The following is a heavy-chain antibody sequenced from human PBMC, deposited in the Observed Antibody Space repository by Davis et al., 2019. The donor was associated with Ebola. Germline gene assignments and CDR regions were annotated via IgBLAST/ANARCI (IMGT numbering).Heavy chain of an antibody. Sequence: GESLKISCKGSGYSLTRYWIGWVRQMPGKGLEWMGIIYPGDSDTRYSTSFQGQVTISADRSISTAYLQWSSLKASDTAMYYCARQTTVTTDFDYWGQGTLVTVSS. CDR3: ARQTTVTTDFDY. D-gene: IGHD4-17*01. CDR1: GYSLTRYW. CDR2: IYPGDSDT. V-gene: IGHV5-51*01. J-gene: IGHJ4*02.